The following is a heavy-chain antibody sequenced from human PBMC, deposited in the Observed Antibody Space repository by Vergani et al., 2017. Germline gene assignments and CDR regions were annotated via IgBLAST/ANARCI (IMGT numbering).Heavy chain of an antibody. D-gene: IGHD3-10*01. Sequence: EVQLVESGGGLVKPGGSLRLSCAASGFTFSSYTMNWVRQAPGKGLEWVSSLTSSSSSYIYYAESVKGRFTISRDNAKNSLHLQMNSLRADDTALYYCVRDQVTMLRGSDALDIWGQGTMVTVSS. V-gene: IGHV3-21*01. CDR2: TSSSSSYI. CDR3: VRDQVTMLRGSDALDI. CDR1: GFTFSSYT. J-gene: IGHJ3*02.